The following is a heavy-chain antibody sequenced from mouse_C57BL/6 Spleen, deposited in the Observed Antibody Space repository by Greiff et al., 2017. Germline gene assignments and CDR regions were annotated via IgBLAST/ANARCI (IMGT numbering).Heavy chain of an antibody. J-gene: IGHJ2*01. CDR2: IYPGDGDT. CDR3: ANRDYYGSDGYYFDY. CDR1: GYAFSSSW. Sequence: VQLQQSGPELVKPGASVKISCKASGYAFSSSWMHWVKQRPGKGLEWIGRIYPGDGDTNYNGKFKGKATLTADKSSSTAYMQLRSLTSEASAVYFCANRDYYGSDGYYFDYWGQGTTLTVSS. D-gene: IGHD1-1*01. V-gene: IGHV1-82*01.